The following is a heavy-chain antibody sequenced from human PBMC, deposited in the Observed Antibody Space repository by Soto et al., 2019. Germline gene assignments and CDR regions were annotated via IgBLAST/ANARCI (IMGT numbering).Heavy chain of an antibody. D-gene: IGHD6-6*01. V-gene: IGHV3-30*03. CDR1: GFTFSSYG. J-gene: IGHJ2*01. Sequence: PGGPLRLSCAASGFTFSSYGMHWVRQAPGKGLEWVAVISLDGSNKYCVDSVKGRFTISRDTSKNTLYLRMNSLRAEDTAVYYCARGSLSSSSAGAWYFDLWGRGTLVTSPQ. CDR2: ISLDGSNK. CDR3: ARGSLSSSSAGAWYFDL.